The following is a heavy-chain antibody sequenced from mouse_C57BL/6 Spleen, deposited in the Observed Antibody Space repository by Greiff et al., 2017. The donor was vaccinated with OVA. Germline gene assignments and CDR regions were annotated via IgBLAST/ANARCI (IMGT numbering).Heavy chain of an antibody. CDR1: GFSLTSYG. D-gene: IGHD2-1*01. CDR2: IWRGGST. Sequence: VKLKESGPGLVQPSQSLSITCTVSGFSLTSYGVHWVRQSPGKGLEWLGVIWRGGSTDYNAAFMSRLSITKDNSKSQVFFKMNSLQADDTAIYYCAKKGYYGNYDAMDYWGQGTSVTVSS. V-gene: IGHV2-5*01. CDR3: AKKGYYGNYDAMDY. J-gene: IGHJ4*01.